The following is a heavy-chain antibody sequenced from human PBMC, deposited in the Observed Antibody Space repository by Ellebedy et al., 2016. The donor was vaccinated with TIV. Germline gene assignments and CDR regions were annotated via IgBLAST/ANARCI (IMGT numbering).Heavy chain of an antibody. CDR3: VTGAGLN. V-gene: IGHV3-64D*06. D-gene: IGHD3-16*01. CDR1: GITFSSYV. Sequence: PGGSLRLSCSASGITFSSYVMHWVRQAPGKGLEYVSGISSNGGSTYYADSVKGRFTISRDNSKNTLYLQMSSLRADDTAVYYCVTGAGLNWGQGTLVTVSS. CDR2: ISSNGGST. J-gene: IGHJ4*02.